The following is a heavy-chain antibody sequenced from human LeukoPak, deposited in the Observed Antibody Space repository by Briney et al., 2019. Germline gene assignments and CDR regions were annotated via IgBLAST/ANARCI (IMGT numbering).Heavy chain of an antibody. D-gene: IGHD3-3*01. Sequence: PARSLRLSCAASGFTFSTYSMTWVRQAPGKGLEWLAYTTSSSGTIYYADSVKGRFTISRDNAKNSLYLQMNSLRAEDTAVYYCARGLPAISGFYLNWFDPWGQGTLVTVSS. CDR2: TTSSSGTI. J-gene: IGHJ5*02. CDR1: GFTFSTYS. CDR3: ARGLPAISGFYLNWFDP. V-gene: IGHV3-48*04.